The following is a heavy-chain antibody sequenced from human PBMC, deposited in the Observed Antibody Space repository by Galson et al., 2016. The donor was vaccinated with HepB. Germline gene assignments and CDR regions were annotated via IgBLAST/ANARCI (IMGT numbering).Heavy chain of an antibody. Sequence: PALVKPPQTPTLTCTFSGFSLNASGMCVSWIRQPPGKALEWLALIDWDDDKYYNTSLKTRLTISKDTSKNQVVLTMTNMDPVDTATYYCARRTYLVDAFDIWGQGTMVTVSS. CDR1: GFSLNASGMC. CDR2: IDWDDDK. J-gene: IGHJ3*02. CDR3: ARRTYLVDAFDI. D-gene: IGHD1-1*01. V-gene: IGHV2-70*01.